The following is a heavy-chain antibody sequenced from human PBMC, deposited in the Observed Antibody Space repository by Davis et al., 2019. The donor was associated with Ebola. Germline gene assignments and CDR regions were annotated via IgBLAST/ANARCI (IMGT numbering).Heavy chain of an antibody. J-gene: IGHJ3*02. CDR2: MSGSGGNT. D-gene: IGHD6-13*01. V-gene: IGHV3-23*01. Sequence: GESLKISCAASGFTFNSYAMSWVRQAPGKGLEWVSSMSGSGGNTYYADSVKRRFTISRDNSKNTLYLQMNSLRVEDTAVYYCAKDQQAKRGLGAFDIWGQGTMVTVSS. CDR1: GFTFNSYA. CDR3: AKDQQAKRGLGAFDI.